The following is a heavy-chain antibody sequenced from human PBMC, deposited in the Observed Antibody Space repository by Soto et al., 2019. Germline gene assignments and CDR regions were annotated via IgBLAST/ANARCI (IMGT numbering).Heavy chain of an antibody. Sequence: SETLSLTCTVSGGSISSYYWSWIRQPPGKGLEWIGYIYYSGSTNYNPSLKSRVTISVDTSKNQFSLRLSSVTAADTAVYYCARVGGYSYGPDPIDFDYWGQGTLVTVSS. CDR1: GGSISSYY. V-gene: IGHV4-59*01. J-gene: IGHJ4*02. D-gene: IGHD5-18*01. CDR3: ARVGGYSYGPDPIDFDY. CDR2: IYYSGST.